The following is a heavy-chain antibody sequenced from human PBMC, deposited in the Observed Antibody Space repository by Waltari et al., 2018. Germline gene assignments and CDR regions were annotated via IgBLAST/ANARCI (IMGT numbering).Heavy chain of an antibody. D-gene: IGHD3-22*01. CDR2: ISPYNGNT. CDR1: GYPFSNYG. J-gene: IGHJ4*02. Sequence: QIQLEQSGAEVKKPGASVKVSCKTSGYPFSNYGICWVRQAPGQGLEWMGWISPYNGNTNYIEKIHGRVTMTTDTSSSTTYMELRGLRSDDTAVYYCARCSITMTRWDFDYWGQGTLVIVSS. V-gene: IGHV1-18*04. CDR3: ARCSITMTRWDFDY.